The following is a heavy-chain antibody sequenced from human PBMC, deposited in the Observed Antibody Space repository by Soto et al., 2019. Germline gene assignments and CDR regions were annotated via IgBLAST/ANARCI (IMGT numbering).Heavy chain of an antibody. CDR2: ISSTTNYI. V-gene: IGHV3-21*06. Sequence: VGCMRLSCAASGFTLTRYSMNWVRQAPGKGLEWVSSISSTTNYIYYGDSMKGRFTISRDNAKNSLYLEMNSLRAEDTAVYYCARESEDLTSNFDYWGQGTLVTVSS. CDR1: GFTLTRYS. J-gene: IGHJ4*02. CDR3: ARESEDLTSNFDY.